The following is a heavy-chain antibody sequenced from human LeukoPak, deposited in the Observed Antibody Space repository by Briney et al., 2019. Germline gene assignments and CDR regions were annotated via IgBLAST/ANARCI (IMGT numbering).Heavy chain of an antibody. J-gene: IGHJ4*02. V-gene: IGHV3-23*01. D-gene: IGHD6-25*01. CDR3: AKGGYSSGWRNYFDY. CDR2: IRGPGGST. CDR1: AFTFNNYA. Sequence: GGSLRLSCAASAFTFNNYAMSWVRQAPGKGLEWVSDIRGPGGSTHYADSVKGRFTISRDNSKNTVDLQMNSLRADDTAVYYCAKGGYSSGWRNYFDYLGQGTLVTVSS.